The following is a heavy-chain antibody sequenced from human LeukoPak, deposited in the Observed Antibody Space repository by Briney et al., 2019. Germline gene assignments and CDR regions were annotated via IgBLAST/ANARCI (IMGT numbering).Heavy chain of an antibody. V-gene: IGHV5-51*01. CDR1: GYRFTSYW. Sequence: GESLKISCEGSGYRFTSYWIGWVRQMPGKGLEWMGIIYLGDSDTRYSPSFQGQVTISGDKSNNTAYVHWSNLKASDTAMYYCARRACSGNSCLDYWGQGTLVTVSS. D-gene: IGHD2-15*01. J-gene: IGHJ4*02. CDR3: ARRACSGNSCLDY. CDR2: IYLGDSDT.